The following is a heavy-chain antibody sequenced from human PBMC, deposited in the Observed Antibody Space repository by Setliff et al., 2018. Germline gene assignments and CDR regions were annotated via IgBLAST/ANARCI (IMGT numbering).Heavy chain of an antibody. Sequence: PGGSLRLSCAASGFTFSTYNMSWVRQAPGKGLEWVATIKQDGSEKFYVDSVKGRFTISRDNAKNSLFLQMNSLRVEDTATYFCARDRGGGLYDYWGQGTLVTVSS. D-gene: IGHD3-16*01. V-gene: IGHV3-7*01. J-gene: IGHJ4*02. CDR1: GFTFSTYN. CDR2: IKQDGSEK. CDR3: ARDRGGGLYDY.